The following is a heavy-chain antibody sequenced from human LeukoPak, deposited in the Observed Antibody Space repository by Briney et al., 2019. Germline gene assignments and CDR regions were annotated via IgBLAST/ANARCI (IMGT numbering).Heavy chain of an antibody. CDR2: IIAIFGTA. CDR1: GGTFSSYA. CDR3: ARALITMIVVDYYYYGMDV. V-gene: IGHV1-69*13. D-gene: IGHD3-22*01. J-gene: IGHJ6*02. Sequence: ASVTVSCKASGGTFSSYAISWVRQAPGQGLEWMGGIIAIFGTANYAQKFQGRVTITADESTSTAYMRLSSLRSEDTAVYYCARALITMIVVDYYYYGMDVWGQGTTVTVSS.